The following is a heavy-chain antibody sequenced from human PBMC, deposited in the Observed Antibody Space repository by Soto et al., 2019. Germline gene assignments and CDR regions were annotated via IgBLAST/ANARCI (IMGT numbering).Heavy chain of an antibody. CDR2: TYYTSRWYN. CDR1: GDSVSNKSAA. CDR3: ARDRSPGSTSWYDC. D-gene: IGHD2-2*01. Sequence: QTLSLTCAISGDSVSNKSAAWNWIRQSPSRGLEWLGRTYYTSRWYNDYAVSVIGRITINPDTSKNQFSLQLNSVTPEDTAVYYCARDRSPGSTSWYDCWGQGALVTV. V-gene: IGHV6-1*01. J-gene: IGHJ5*01.